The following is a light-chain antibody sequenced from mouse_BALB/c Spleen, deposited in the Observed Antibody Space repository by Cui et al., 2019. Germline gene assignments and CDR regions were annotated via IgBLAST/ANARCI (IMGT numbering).Light chain of an antibody. J-gene: IGKJ1*01. CDR2: STS. Sequence: QIVLTQSPAIMSASPGEKVTITCSASSSVSYMHWFQQKPGTSPKLWIYSTSNLASGVPARFSGSGSGTSYSLTISRMEAEDAATYYCQQRSSYPRTFGGGTKLEI. V-gene: IGKV4-57*01. CDR1: SSVSY. CDR3: QQRSSYPRT.